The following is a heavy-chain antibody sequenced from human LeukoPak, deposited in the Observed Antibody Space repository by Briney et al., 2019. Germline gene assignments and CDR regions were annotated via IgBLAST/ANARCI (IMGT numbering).Heavy chain of an antibody. CDR3: ARENYDILTLDY. J-gene: IGHJ4*02. CDR1: GFTFSSYA. CDR2: ISYDGSNK. D-gene: IGHD3-9*01. Sequence: GGSLRLSCAASGFTFSSYAMHWVRQAPGKGLEWVAVISYDGSNKYYADSVKGRFTISRDNSKNTLYLQMNSLRAEDTAVYYCARENYDILTLDYWGQGTLVTVSS. V-gene: IGHV3-30*04.